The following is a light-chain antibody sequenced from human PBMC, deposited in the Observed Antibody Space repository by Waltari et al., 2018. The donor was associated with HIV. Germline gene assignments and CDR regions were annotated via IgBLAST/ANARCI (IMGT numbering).Light chain of an antibody. Sequence: DIVMTQSPAILSVSPGERVTLSCRASQGVGSNLAWYQQKVGQVPRHLIYGAATRAAEIPVRCRGSGSGTDFTLTIDSLQSEYFATYYCQQYNSRPRGNTFGQGTKLQIK. CDR2: GAA. CDR1: QGVGSN. CDR3: QQYNSRPRGNT. J-gene: IGKJ2*01. V-gene: IGKV3-15*01.